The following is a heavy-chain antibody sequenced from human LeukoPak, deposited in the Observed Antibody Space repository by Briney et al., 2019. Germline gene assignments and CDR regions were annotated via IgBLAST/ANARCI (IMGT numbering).Heavy chain of an antibody. CDR1: GGSLSSYY. Sequence: SETLSLTCTVSGGSLSSYYWSWIRQPPGKGLEWIAYIYYSGSTNYNPSLKSRVTISVDTSKNQFSLKLNSVTAADTAIYYCAREATMVRGVSWFDPWGQGTLVTVSS. V-gene: IGHV4-59*01. CDR2: IYYSGST. CDR3: AREATMVRGVSWFDP. D-gene: IGHD3-10*01. J-gene: IGHJ5*02.